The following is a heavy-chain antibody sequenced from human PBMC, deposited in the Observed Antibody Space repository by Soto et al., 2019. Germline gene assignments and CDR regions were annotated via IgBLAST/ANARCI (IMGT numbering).Heavy chain of an antibody. J-gene: IGHJ5*02. CDR1: GGSFSGYY. Sequence: QVQLQQWGAGLLKPSETLSLTCAVYGGSFSGYYWSWIRQPPGKGLEWIGEINHSGSTNYNPSLKRRVTISVDTSKNQFSLKLSSVTAADTAVYYCARGQRITVNWNYERGWFDPWGQGTLVTVSS. V-gene: IGHV4-34*01. D-gene: IGHD1-7*01. CDR3: ARGQRITVNWNYERGWFDP. CDR2: INHSGST.